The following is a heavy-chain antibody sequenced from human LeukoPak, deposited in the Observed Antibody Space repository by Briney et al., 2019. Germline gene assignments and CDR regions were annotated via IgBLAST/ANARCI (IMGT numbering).Heavy chain of an antibody. J-gene: IGHJ6*02. CDR3: ARECGGSCYLYYGMDV. CDR1: GFTFSSYW. CDR2: IKQDGSEK. V-gene: IGHV3-7*01. Sequence: GGSLRLSCAASGFTFSSYWMSWVRQAPGKGLEWVANIKQDGSEKYYVDSVKGRLTISRDNAKNSLYLQMNSLRAEDTAVYYCARECGGSCYLYYGMDVWGQGTTVTVSS. D-gene: IGHD2-15*01.